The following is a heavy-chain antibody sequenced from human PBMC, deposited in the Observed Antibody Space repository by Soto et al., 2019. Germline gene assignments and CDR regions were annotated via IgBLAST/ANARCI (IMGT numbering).Heavy chain of an antibody. Sequence: QLQLQESGSGLVKPSQTLSLTCTVSGASIASGGYCWSWIRQPPGKALESIGYVYQNGNAYLTPSLKSRVTMSVDKSKNLFSLKLSSVTAADTAVYFCARGGADWSLRNFDVWCRGTLVSVSS. CDR3: ARGGADWSLRNFDV. V-gene: IGHV4-30-2*01. J-gene: IGHJ2*01. CDR1: GASIASGGYC. D-gene: IGHD1-1*01. CDR2: VYQNGNA.